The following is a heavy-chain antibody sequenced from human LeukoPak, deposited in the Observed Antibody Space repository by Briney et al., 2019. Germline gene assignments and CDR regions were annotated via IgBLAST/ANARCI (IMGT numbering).Heavy chain of an antibody. V-gene: IGHV1-2*02. Sequence: GASVKVSCKASGYTFTGYYMHWVRQAPGQGLEWMGWINPNSGGTNYAQKFQGRVTMTRDTSISPAYMELSRLRSDDTAVYYCARDGGAVWFGVGNWGQGTMVTVSS. J-gene: IGHJ3*01. CDR2: INPNSGGT. CDR3: ARDGGAVWFGVGN. CDR1: GYTFTGYY. D-gene: IGHD3-10*01.